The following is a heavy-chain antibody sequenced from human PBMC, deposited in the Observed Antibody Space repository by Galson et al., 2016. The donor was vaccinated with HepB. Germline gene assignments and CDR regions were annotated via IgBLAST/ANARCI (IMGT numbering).Heavy chain of an antibody. V-gene: IGHV1-2*02. D-gene: IGHD6-13*01. Sequence: SVKVSCKASGYTFAGYYMHWVRRAPGQGLEWLGWVNPNSGATKYAQKFQGRLTMTTDTSINTGYMDLSGLRSADTAVYYCARVLGSTYNNWFDPWGQGTLVTVST. CDR1: GYTFAGYY. J-gene: IGHJ5*02. CDR2: VNPNSGAT. CDR3: ARVLGSTYNNWFDP.